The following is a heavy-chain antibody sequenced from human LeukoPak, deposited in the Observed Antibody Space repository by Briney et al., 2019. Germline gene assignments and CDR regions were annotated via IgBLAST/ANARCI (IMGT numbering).Heavy chain of an antibody. CDR2: ISFDGSAK. D-gene: IGHD3-10*01. J-gene: IGHJ4*02. CDR3: AKPLTYYYDSGNFYNGPFFDY. Sequence: RGSLRLSCAASGFSFSNYEMDWVRQAPGKGLEWVALISFDGSAKYYADSVKGRFTISRDNSKNTLYLQMNSLRAEDTAVYYCAKPLTYYYDSGNFYNGPFFDYWGQGTLVTVSS. CDR1: GFSFSNYE. V-gene: IGHV3-30*18.